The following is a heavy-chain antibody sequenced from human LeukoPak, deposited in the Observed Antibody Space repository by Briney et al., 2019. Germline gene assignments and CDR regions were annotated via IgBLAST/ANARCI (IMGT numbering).Heavy chain of an antibody. CDR2: ISGSGCNT. CDR3: AKENTAVAGLFDY. D-gene: IGHD6-19*01. Sequence: GRSLRLSRAASGLTFITNATSSVRPAPRRRLECVSSISGSGCNTSYADSVKVRFTISRDKSKLTLYLQMNSLRAEDTAVYYCAKENTAVAGLFDYWGQGTLVTVSS. J-gene: IGHJ4*02. V-gene: IGHV3-23*01. CDR1: GLTFITNA.